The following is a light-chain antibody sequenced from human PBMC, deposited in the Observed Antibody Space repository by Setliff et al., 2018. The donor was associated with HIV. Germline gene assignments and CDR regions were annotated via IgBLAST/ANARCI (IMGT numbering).Light chain of an antibody. J-gene: IGLJ1*01. CDR3: SSYVSSNNNYV. Sequence: QSALTQPASVSGSPGQSITISCTGTSSDVGYYHYVSWYQLHPGKAPKLVIYDVNDRPSGVSDRFSGSKSGNTASLPISGLQPEDEADYYCSSYVSSNNNYVFGTGTKVTVL. CDR1: SSDVGYYHY. V-gene: IGLV2-14*03. CDR2: DVN.